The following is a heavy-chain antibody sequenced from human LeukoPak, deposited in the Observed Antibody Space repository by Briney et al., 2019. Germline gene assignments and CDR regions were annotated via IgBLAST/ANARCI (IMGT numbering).Heavy chain of an antibody. Sequence: GRSLRLSCAASGFTFSSYAMHWVRQAPGKGLEWVAVISYDGSNKYYADSVKGRFTISRDNSKNTLYLRMNSLRAEDTAVYYCAGSTDDAEYFQHWGQGTLVTVSS. CDR1: GFTFSSYA. V-gene: IGHV3-30-3*01. CDR2: ISYDGSNK. CDR3: AGSTDDAEYFQH. D-gene: IGHD4-17*01. J-gene: IGHJ1*01.